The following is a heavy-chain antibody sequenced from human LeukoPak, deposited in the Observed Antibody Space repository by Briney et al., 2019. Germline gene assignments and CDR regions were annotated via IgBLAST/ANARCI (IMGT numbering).Heavy chain of an antibody. CDR2: VYSGGNT. J-gene: IGHJ3*02. Sequence: GGSLRLSCAASGFNLKTNYMSWVRQAPGKGLEWVSVVYSGGNTYYADSVKGRFTISRDNSENTLYLQMNSLRAEDTAVYYCARVGSSGWDAFDIWGQGTMVTVSS. V-gene: IGHV3-66*01. D-gene: IGHD6-19*01. CDR1: GFNLKTNY. CDR3: ARVGSSGWDAFDI.